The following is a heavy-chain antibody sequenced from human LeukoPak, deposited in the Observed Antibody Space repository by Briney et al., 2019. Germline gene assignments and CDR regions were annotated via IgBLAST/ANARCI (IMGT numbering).Heavy chain of an antibody. D-gene: IGHD3-22*01. V-gene: IGHV1-2*02. CDR1: GYTFTGYY. Sequence: ASVKVACKASGYTFTGYYMHWVRRAPGQGLEWMGWINPNSGGTNYAQKFQGRVTMTRDTSISTAYMELSRLRPDDTAVYYCASGPYYYDSSGYHGGTNAFDIWGQGTMVTVSS. J-gene: IGHJ3*02. CDR3: ASGPYYYDSSGYHGGTNAFDI. CDR2: INPNSGGT.